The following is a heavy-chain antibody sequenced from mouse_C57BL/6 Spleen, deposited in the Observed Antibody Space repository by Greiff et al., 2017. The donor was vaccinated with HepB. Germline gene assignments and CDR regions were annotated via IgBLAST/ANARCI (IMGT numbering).Heavy chain of an antibody. CDR2: ISSGSSTI. CDR1: GFTFSDYG. V-gene: IGHV5-17*01. Sequence: DVQLVESGGGLVKPGGSLKLSCAASGFTFSDYGMHWVRQAPEKGLEWVAYISSGSSTIYYADTVKGRFTISIDNAKNTLFLQLTSLRSEDTAMYYCARRYDYDERSYAMDYWGQGTSVTVSS. CDR3: ARRYDYDERSYAMDY. J-gene: IGHJ4*01. D-gene: IGHD2-4*01.